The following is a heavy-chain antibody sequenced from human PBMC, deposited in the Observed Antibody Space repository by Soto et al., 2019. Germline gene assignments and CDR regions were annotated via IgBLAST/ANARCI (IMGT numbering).Heavy chain of an antibody. D-gene: IGHD3-22*01. CDR3: ARDLDEYDSSGYYYV. J-gene: IGHJ4*02. V-gene: IGHV3-74*01. Sequence: GGFLRLSCAASGFTFSSYWMHWVRQAPGKGLVWVSRINSDGSSTSYADSVKGRFTISRDNAKNTLYLQMNSLRAEDTAVYYCARDLDEYDSSGYYYVWGQGTLVTVSS. CDR1: GFTFSSYW. CDR2: INSDGSST.